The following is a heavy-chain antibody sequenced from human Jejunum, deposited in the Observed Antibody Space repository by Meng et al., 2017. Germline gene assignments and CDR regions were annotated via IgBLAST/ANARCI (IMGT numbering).Heavy chain of an antibody. CDR2: IWSNGNNE. Sequence: QVQLVESGGVVVQPGGSLRLSCARSGFTFSNFGMHWVRQAPGKGLEWVTDIWSNGNNEYYADSVKGRFTISRDIAKNTLFLQMNSLRAEDTAVYYCARDSDTSGLHWYFDLWGRGTLVTVSS. CDR3: ARDSDTSGLHWYFDL. CDR1: GFTFSNFG. D-gene: IGHD3-22*01. V-gene: IGHV3-33*01. J-gene: IGHJ2*01.